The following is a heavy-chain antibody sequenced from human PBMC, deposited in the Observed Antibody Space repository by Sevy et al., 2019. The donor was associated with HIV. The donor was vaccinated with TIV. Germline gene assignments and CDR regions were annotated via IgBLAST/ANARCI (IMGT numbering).Heavy chain of an antibody. V-gene: IGHV3-48*01. CDR2: ISSSSSTI. CDR1: GFTFSSYS. D-gene: IGHD3-3*01. CDR3: ARDLRYYDFWSGYGPDWFDP. J-gene: IGHJ5*02. Sequence: GGSLRLSCAASGFTFSSYSMNWVRQAPGKGLEWVSYISSSSSTIYYADSVKGRFTISRDKAKNSLYLQMNSLRAEDTAVYYCARDLRYYDFWSGYGPDWFDPWGQGTLVTVSS.